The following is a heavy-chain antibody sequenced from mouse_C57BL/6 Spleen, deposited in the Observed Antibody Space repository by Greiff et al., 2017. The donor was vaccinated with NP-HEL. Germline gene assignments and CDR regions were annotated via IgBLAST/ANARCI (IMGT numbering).Heavy chain of an antibody. J-gene: IGHJ4*01. Sequence: QVQLQQPGTELVKPGASVKLSCKASGYTFTSYWMHWVKQRPGQGLEWIGNINPSNGGTTYHEKFQRKATLTVDKSSSTAYLQLSSLTSEDSAVYYCARSHYDYVEYAMDYWGQGTSVTVSS. CDR2: INPSNGGT. D-gene: IGHD2-4*01. CDR1: GYTFTSYW. V-gene: IGHV1-53*01. CDR3: ARSHYDYVEYAMDY.